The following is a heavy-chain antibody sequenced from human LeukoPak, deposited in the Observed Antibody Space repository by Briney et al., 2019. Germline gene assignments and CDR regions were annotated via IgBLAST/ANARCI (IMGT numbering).Heavy chain of an antibody. Sequence: ASAKVSCKASGYTFTDYAMNWVRQAPGQGLEWMGWINTNTGDPTYAQGFTGRFVFSLDTSVSTAYLQISSLKAEDTAVYYCASPYGRFDYWGQGTLVTVSS. J-gene: IGHJ4*02. CDR3: ASPYGRFDY. V-gene: IGHV7-4-1*02. CDR1: GYTFTDYA. D-gene: IGHD3-10*01. CDR2: INTNTGDP.